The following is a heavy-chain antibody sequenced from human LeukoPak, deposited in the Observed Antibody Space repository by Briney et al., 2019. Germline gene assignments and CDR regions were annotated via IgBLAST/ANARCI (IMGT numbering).Heavy chain of an antibody. V-gene: IGHV4-30-4*08. D-gene: IGHD2-2*01. CDR3: AREACQLLVDYYYMDV. CDR1: GGSISSVDYY. Sequence: PSETLSLTCSVSGGSISSVDYYWSWIRQPPGKGLGWIGYIYYSGSTYYNPSLTSRVTISVDTSKNQFSLNLSSVTAADTAVYYCAREACQLLVDYYYMDVWGKGTTVTVSS. J-gene: IGHJ6*03. CDR2: IYYSGST.